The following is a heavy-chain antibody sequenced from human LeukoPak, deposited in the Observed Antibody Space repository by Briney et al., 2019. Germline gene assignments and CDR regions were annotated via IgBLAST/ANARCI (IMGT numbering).Heavy chain of an antibody. J-gene: IGHJ1*01. Sequence: VASVKVSCTASGYTFTGYYIHWVRQAPGQGLEWMGWINPNSGGTNSAQKFQGRVTMTRDTSVSTAYMELSRLRSDDTAVYYCARGSAVFGADHSPSFQHWGQGTLVTVSS. D-gene: IGHD3-16*01. CDR2: INPNSGGT. CDR1: GYTFTGYY. CDR3: ARGSAVFGADHSPSFQH. V-gene: IGHV1-2*02.